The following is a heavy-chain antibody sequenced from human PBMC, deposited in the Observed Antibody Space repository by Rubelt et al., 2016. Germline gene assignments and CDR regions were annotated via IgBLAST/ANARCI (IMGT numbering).Heavy chain of an antibody. J-gene: IGHJ4*02. CDR1: GGSISTYY. Sequence: QVQLQESGPGLVKPSETLSLTCSVSGGSISTYYWSWVRQSPGKGLEWIGYIYYSGSTYYNPSLKSRVTISVDTSKNQFSLKRSSATAADTAVYYCARDAEESYFDYWGQGTLVTVSS. V-gene: IGHV4-59*12. CDR3: ARDAEESYFDY. CDR2: IYYSGST.